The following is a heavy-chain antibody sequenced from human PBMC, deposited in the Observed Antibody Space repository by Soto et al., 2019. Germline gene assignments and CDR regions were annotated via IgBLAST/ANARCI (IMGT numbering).Heavy chain of an antibody. V-gene: IGHV3-33*01. CDR1: GFTFSSYG. CDR3: ARDRGYSYGPYYYYGMDV. D-gene: IGHD5-18*01. J-gene: IGHJ6*02. Sequence: GGSLRLSCAASGFTFSSYGMHWVRQAPGKGLEWVAVIWYDGSNKYYADSVKGRFTISRDNSKNTLYLQMNSLRAEDTAVYYCARDRGYSYGPYYYYGMDVWGQGTTVTVSS. CDR2: IWYDGSNK.